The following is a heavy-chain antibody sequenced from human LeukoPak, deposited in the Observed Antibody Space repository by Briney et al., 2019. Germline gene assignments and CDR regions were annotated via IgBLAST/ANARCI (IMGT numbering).Heavy chain of an antibody. D-gene: IGHD4-23*01. J-gene: IGHJ5*02. CDR3: ARDPLAHYGGFDP. CDR2: IRYDGSNK. V-gene: IGHV3-30*02. Sequence: GGSLRLSCAASGFTFSSYGMHWVRQAPGKGLEWVAFIRYDGSNKYYADSVKGRFTISRDNSKNTLYLQMNSLRSEDTAVYYCARDPLAHYGGFDPWGQGTLVTVSS. CDR1: GFTFSSYG.